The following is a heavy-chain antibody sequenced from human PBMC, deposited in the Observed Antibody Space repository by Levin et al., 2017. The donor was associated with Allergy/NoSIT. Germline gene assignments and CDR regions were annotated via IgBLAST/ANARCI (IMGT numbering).Heavy chain of an antibody. J-gene: IGHJ4*02. V-gene: IGHV3-74*01. D-gene: IGHD4-17*01. CDR2: INSDGSST. Sequence: GESLKISCAASGFTFSSYWMHWVRQAPGKGLVWVSRINSDGSSTSYADSVKGRFTISRDNAKNTLYLQMNSLRAEDTAVYYCARAEVHGDKGGFDYWGQGTLVTVSS. CDR3: ARAEVHGDKGGFDY. CDR1: GFTFSSYW.